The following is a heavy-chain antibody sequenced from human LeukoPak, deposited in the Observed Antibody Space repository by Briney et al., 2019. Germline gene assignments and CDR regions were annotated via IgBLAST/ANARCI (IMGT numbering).Heavy chain of an antibody. V-gene: IGHV1-69*05. D-gene: IGHD1-26*01. Sequence: SVKVSCKASGGTFSSYAISWVRQAPGQGLEWMGGTIPIFGTANYAQKFQGRVTITTDESTSTAYMELSSLRSEDTAVYYCARESGVGDDAFDIWGQGTMVTVSS. J-gene: IGHJ3*02. CDR2: TIPIFGTA. CDR1: GGTFSSYA. CDR3: ARESGVGDDAFDI.